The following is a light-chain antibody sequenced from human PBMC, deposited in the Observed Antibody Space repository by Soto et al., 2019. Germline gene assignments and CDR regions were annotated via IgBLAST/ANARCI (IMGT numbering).Light chain of an antibody. CDR2: AAS. J-gene: IGKJ5*01. CDR1: QGISSY. Sequence: DIQLTQSPSFLSASVGDRVTITCRASQGISSYLAWYQQKPGKAPKLLIYAASTLQSGVPSRFSGSGSGTEFTLTIRSPQPEGFATYYCQQPNSYPITFGQGTRLEIK. CDR3: QQPNSYPIT. V-gene: IGKV1-9*01.